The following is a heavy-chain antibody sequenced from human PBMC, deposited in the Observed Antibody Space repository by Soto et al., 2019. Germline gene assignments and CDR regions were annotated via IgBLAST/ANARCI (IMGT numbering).Heavy chain of an antibody. CDR1: NGSISSRSSY. CDR3: GGQDYGAKGYDFEN. V-gene: IGHV4-39*01. Sequence: QLQLQESGSGLVKPSETLSLTCTVSNGSISSRSSYWGWIRQTPGKGLEWIGSSYYIGNTYYNPSLKSRVAISIDTSKTQFSLKLNSVTAADTAVYFCGGQDYGAKGYDFENWGQGTLVTVSS. J-gene: IGHJ4*02. D-gene: IGHD4-17*01. CDR2: SYYIGNT.